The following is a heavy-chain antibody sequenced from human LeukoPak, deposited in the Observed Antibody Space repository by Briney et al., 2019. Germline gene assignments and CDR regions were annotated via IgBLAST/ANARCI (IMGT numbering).Heavy chain of an antibody. Sequence: GGSLRLSRAASGFSFSDYAMNWVRQSPEKGLEWDSSMTATSGSTYYADSVKGRFAVSRDNSKNTLYLQMSSLSAEDTAIYYCTKGPSRMVLYYFDPWGPGTLVTVSS. CDR1: GFSFSDYA. V-gene: IGHV3-23*01. J-gene: IGHJ4*02. D-gene: IGHD3-10*01. CDR2: MTATSGST. CDR3: TKGPSRMVLYYFDP.